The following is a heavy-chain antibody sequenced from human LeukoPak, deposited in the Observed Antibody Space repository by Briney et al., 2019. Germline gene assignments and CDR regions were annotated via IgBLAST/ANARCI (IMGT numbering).Heavy chain of an antibody. J-gene: IGHJ4*02. V-gene: IGHV3-48*03. CDR1: EFTFTSYE. Sequence: GGSLRLSCAASEFTFTSYELNWVRQAPGKGLEWVSYISSSGNTISYADSVKGRFTISRDNAKNSLYLQMNSLRAEDTALYYCATDYGDFDLHWGQGTLVTVSS. D-gene: IGHD4-17*01. CDR2: ISSSGNTI. CDR3: ATDYGDFDLH.